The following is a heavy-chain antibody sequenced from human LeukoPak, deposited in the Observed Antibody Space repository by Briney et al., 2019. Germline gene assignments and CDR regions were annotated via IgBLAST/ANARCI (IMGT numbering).Heavy chain of an antibody. CDR1: GGSISNYY. J-gene: IGHJ6*03. V-gene: IGHV4-59*01. Sequence: SETLSLTCTVSGGSISNYYWSWIRQPPGKGLEWIGYIYYSGSTNYNPSLKSRVTISVDTSKNQFSLKLSSVTAADTAVYYCARNSGSRSYYVDVWGKGTTVTISS. CDR3: ARNSGSRSYYVDV. D-gene: IGHD3-10*01. CDR2: IYYSGST.